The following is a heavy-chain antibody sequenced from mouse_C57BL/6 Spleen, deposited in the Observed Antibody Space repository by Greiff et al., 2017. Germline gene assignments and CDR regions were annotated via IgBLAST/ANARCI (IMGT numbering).Heavy chain of an antibody. CDR3: ARGGTTVVAPYAMDY. D-gene: IGHD1-1*01. V-gene: IGHV1-19*01. J-gene: IGHJ4*01. Sequence: EVQLQQSGPVLVKPGASVKMSCKASGYTFTDYYMNWVKQSHGKSLEWIGVINPYNGGTSYNQKFKGKATLTVDKSSSTAYMELNSLTSEDSAVYYCARGGTTVVAPYAMDYWGQGTSVTVSS. CDR1: GYTFTDYY. CDR2: INPYNGGT.